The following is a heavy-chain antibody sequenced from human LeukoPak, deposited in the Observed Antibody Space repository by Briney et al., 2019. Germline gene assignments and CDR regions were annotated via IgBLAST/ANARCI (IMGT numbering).Heavy chain of an antibody. V-gene: IGHV4-34*01. CDR1: GGSFSGYY. Sequence: PSETLSLTCAVYGGSFSGYYWSWIRQPPGKGLEWIGEINHSGSTNYNPSLKSRVTISVDTSKNQFSLKLSSVTAADTAVYYCARGGGIAAAGRKYYYYYMDVWGKGTTVTVSS. CDR3: ARGGGIAAAGRKYYYYYMDV. CDR2: INHSGST. D-gene: IGHD6-13*01. J-gene: IGHJ6*03.